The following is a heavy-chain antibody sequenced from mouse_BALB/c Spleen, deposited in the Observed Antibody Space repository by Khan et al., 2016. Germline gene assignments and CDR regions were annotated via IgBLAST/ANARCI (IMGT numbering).Heavy chain of an antibody. J-gene: IGHJ4*01. CDR1: GFTFSGFG. V-gene: IGHV5-17*02. CDR2: ITSGSTNI. CDR3: ARMGGSYAMDY. Sequence: EVELVESGGDLVQPGGSRKLSCAASGFTFSGFGMHWVRQAPAKGLEWVAYITSGSTNIYYADQQKHLFTTTRDNPKNPLCLQVTSLGSEDTAMYYCARMGGSYAMDYWGQGTSVTVSS.